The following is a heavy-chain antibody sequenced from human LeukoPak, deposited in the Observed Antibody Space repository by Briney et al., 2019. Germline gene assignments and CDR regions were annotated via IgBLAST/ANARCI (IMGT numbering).Heavy chain of an antibody. Sequence: GGSLRLSCAASGFIFSSYAMSWVRQAPGKGLEWVSGISGSGGSTYYADSVKGLFTISRDNSKNTLYLQMNSLRAEDTAVYYCAKGSAYDPRDYWGQGTLVTVSS. CDR2: ISGSGGST. J-gene: IGHJ4*02. D-gene: IGHD3-22*01. CDR1: GFIFSSYA. CDR3: AKGSAYDPRDY. V-gene: IGHV3-23*01.